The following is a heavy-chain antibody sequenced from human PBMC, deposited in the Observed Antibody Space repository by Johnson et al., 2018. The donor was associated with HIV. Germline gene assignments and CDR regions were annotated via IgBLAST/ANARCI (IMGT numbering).Heavy chain of an antibody. CDR3: AQENFEWELGAFDI. V-gene: IGHV3-11*06. CDR2: IIGSGFDT. J-gene: IGHJ3*02. CDR1: NFTFKDYY. D-gene: IGHD1-26*01. Sequence: QVQLVESGGDLIKPGGSLRLSCAASNFTFKDYYMNWIRQAPGKGLEWISYIIGSGFDTFYADSVKGRFTISRDNSKNTLYLQMNSLRAEDTAVYYCAQENFEWELGAFDIWGQGTMVTVSS.